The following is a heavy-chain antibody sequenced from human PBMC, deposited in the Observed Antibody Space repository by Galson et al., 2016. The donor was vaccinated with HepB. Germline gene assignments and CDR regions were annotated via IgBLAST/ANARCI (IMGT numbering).Heavy chain of an antibody. D-gene: IGHD1-26*01. CDR1: AGSVSTSRYY. CDR2: IFYLGTT. Sequence: SETLSLTCTVSAGSVSTSRYYWSWIRQAPGKGLEWIGYIFYLGTTKYSPSLRSRVTISVDTPKHQFSLKLTSASAADTAVYYCARDRGGTYGKSFEPWGQGTLVAVSS. J-gene: IGHJ5*02. CDR3: ARDRGGTYGKSFEP. V-gene: IGHV4-61*01.